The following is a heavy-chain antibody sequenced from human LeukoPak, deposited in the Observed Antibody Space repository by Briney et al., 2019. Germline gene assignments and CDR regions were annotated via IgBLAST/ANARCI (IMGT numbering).Heavy chain of an antibody. V-gene: IGHV4-34*01. D-gene: IGHD6-13*01. CDR3: AREVAAARFYYYYYMDV. CDR2: INHSGST. CDR1: GGSFSGYY. J-gene: IGHJ6*03. Sequence: PSETLSLTCAVYGGSFSGYYWSWIRQPPGKGLEWIGEINHSGSTNYNPSLKSRVTISADTSKNQFSLKLSSVTAADTAVYYCAREVAAARFYYYYYMDVWGKGTTVTVSS.